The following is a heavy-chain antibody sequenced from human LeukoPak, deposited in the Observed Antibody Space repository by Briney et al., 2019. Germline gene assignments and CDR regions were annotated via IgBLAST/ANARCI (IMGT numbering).Heavy chain of an antibody. CDR3: AICYYDSSAYYSPFDY. J-gene: IGHJ4*02. V-gene: IGHV5-51*01. Sequence: GESLKISCKGSGYSVTSYWIGWVRQMPGKGLEWMGIIYPGDSDTRYSPSFQGQVTISADKSISTAYLQWSSLKASDTAMYYCAICYYDSSAYYSPFDYWGQGTLVTVSS. D-gene: IGHD3-22*01. CDR1: GYSVTSYW. CDR2: IYPGDSDT.